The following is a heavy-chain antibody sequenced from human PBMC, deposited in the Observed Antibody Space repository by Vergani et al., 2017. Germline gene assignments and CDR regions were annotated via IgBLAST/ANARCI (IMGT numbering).Heavy chain of an antibody. J-gene: IGHJ5*02. CDR1: GGSISSGGYY. CDR2: IYYSGST. D-gene: IGHD3-22*01. V-gene: IGHV4-31*03. CDR3: ARDLRGYYDSSGYYPIWFDP. Sequence: QVQLQESGPGLVKPSQTLSLTCTVSGGSISSGGYYWSWIRQHPGKGLEWIGYIYYSGSTYYNPSLKSRVTISVDTSKNQFSLKLSSVTAADTAVYYCARDLRGYYDSSGYYPIWFDPWGQGTLVTVSS.